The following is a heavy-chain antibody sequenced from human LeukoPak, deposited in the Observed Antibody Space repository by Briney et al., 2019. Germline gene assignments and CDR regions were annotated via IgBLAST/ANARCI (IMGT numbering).Heavy chain of an antibody. Sequence: GESLRLSYAASGFTFSTSAMRWVRQAPGKGLEWVSSIDGSGVKTYYADSVKGRFTISRDNSKNTLYLQMNSLRAEDTAVYYCAKGVSGPQYYFHYWGQGTLVTVSS. CDR1: GFTFSTSA. D-gene: IGHD4-11*01. V-gene: IGHV3-23*01. CDR2: IDGSGVKT. CDR3: AKGVSGPQYYFHY. J-gene: IGHJ4*02.